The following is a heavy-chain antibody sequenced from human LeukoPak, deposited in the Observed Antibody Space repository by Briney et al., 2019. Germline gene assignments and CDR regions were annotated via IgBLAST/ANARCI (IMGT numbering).Heavy chain of an antibody. D-gene: IGHD1-26*01. CDR2: IYYSGRT. J-gene: IGHJ5*02. Sequence: SETLSLTCTVSGGSLSSYYWSWVRQPPGKGLEGSGYIYYSGRTNYNPSLKSRVTISVDTSMNQFSLELSSVTSADTAVYYCARDSANWFDPWGQGTLVTVSS. CDR3: ARDSANWFDP. V-gene: IGHV4-59*01. CDR1: GGSLSSYY.